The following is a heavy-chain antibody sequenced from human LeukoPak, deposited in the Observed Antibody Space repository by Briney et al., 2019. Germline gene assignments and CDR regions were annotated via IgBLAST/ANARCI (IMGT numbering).Heavy chain of an antibody. J-gene: IGHJ4*02. CDR1: GYTLTELS. CDR2: INPNSGGT. Sequence: ASVKVSCKVSGYTLTELSMHWVRQAPGQGLEWMGWINPNSGGTNYAQKFQGRVTMTRDTSISTAYMELSRLRSDDTAVYYCARDPSGYYMGTDYWGQGTLVTVSS. V-gene: IGHV1-2*02. CDR3: ARDPSGYYMGTDY. D-gene: IGHD3-9*01.